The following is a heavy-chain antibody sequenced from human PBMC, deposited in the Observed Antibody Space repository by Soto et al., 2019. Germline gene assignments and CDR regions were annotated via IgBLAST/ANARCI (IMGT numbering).Heavy chain of an antibody. J-gene: IGHJ4*02. CDR3: AKGANYYGIFDY. D-gene: IGHD3-22*01. CDR1: GFTLSSYA. V-gene: IGHV3-23*01. CDR2: INPIGGST. Sequence: PGGSLRLSCAASGFTLSSYAMSWVRQAPGKGLEWVSTINPIGGSTYYPDSVKGRFTISIYNSKDTLYLQMDSLRADDTAVYYCAKGANYYGIFDYWGQGTLVTVSS.